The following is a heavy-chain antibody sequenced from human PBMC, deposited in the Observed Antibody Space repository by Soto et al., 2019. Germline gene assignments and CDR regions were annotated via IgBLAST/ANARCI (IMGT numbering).Heavy chain of an antibody. Sequence: QVQLVQSGAEEKKPGASVKVSCKASGYSFTSYAMHWVRQAPGQRLEWMGWINAGNGNTKYSQKFLGRVTITRDTSASTAYMELSSLRSEDTAMYYCARAVAVPASCDYWGQGTLVTVSS. CDR1: GYSFTSYA. J-gene: IGHJ4*02. CDR3: ARAVAVPASCDY. V-gene: IGHV1-3*05. CDR2: INAGNGNT. D-gene: IGHD6-19*01.